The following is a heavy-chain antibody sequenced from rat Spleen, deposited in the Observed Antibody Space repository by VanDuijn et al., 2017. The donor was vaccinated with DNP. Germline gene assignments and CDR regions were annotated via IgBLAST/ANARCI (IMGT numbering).Heavy chain of an antibody. CDR1: GFTFSDYY. J-gene: IGHJ3*01. CDR2: ISTIGDNS. Sequence: EVQLVESGGALVQPGRSLKLSCAASGFTFSDYYMAWVRQAPTQGLEWVASISTIGDNSYYRDSVKGRFTISRDNAKNTQYLQMDSLRSEDTATYYCATASLAYWGRGTLVTVSS. CDR3: ATASLAY. V-gene: IGHV5S13*01.